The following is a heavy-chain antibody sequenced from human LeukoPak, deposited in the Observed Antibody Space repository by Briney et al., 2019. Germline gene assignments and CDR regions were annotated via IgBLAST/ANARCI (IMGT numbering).Heavy chain of an antibody. V-gene: IGHV3-30*18. CDR3: AKVMGIYYSSLSSGAFDY. Sequence: GGSLRLSCAASGFAFSSYGIHWVRQAPGKGLEWVALISYDGSDKYYADSVKGRFTISRDNSKNTLYLQMNSLRAEDTAVYYCAKVMGIYYSSLSSGAFDYWGQGTLVTVSS. CDR1: GFAFSSYG. CDR2: ISYDGSDK. D-gene: IGHD1-26*01. J-gene: IGHJ4*02.